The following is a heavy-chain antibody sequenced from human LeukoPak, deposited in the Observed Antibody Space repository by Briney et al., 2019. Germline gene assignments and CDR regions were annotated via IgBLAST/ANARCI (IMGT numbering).Heavy chain of an antibody. D-gene: IGHD4-23*01. CDR1: GGSISSYY. CDR3: ARDTSNYGGNSVFDP. Sequence: KTSETLSLTCTVSGGSISSYYWSWIRQPAGKGLEWIGRIYTSGSTNYNPSLKSRVTMSIDTSKNQFSLKLSSVTAADTAVYYCARDTSNYGGNSVFDPWGQGTLVTVSS. V-gene: IGHV4-4*07. CDR2: IYTSGST. J-gene: IGHJ5*02.